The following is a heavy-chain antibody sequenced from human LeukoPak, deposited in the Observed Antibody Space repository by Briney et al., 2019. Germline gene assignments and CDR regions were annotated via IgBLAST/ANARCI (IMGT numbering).Heavy chain of an antibody. D-gene: IGHD3-10*01. Sequence: GGSLRLSCVASEFAFSDYAMSWVRQAPGKGPEWVSTISRNSATWYADSVMGRFTISRDNSKSTLYLQMNSLRGEDTALYYCAEFGSGSYIFDYWGQGSLVTVSP. CDR1: EFAFSDYA. CDR2: ISRNSAT. V-gene: IGHV3-23*01. CDR3: AEFGSGSYIFDY. J-gene: IGHJ4*02.